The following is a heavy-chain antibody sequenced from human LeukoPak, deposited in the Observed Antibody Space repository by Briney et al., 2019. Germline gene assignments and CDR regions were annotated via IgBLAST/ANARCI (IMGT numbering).Heavy chain of an antibody. V-gene: IGHV3-30-3*01. CDR3: ASYGEQGIDY. D-gene: IGHD4-17*01. J-gene: IGHJ4*02. CDR1: GFTFSSYA. CDR2: ISYDGSNK. Sequence: GGSLRLSCAASGFTFSSYAMHWVRQAPGKGLEWVAVISYDGSNKYYADSVKGRFTISRDNSKNTLYLQMNSLRAEDTAVYYCASYGEQGIDYWGQGTLVTVSS.